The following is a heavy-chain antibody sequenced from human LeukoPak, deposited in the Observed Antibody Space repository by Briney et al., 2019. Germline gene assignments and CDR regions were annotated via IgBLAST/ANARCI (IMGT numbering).Heavy chain of an antibody. CDR1: GFTFSSYW. J-gene: IGHJ4*02. CDR3: ARDSGEEVVYGKGHDY. Sequence: PGGSLRLSCAASGFTFSSYWMSWVRQAPGKGLEWVANIKQDGSEKYYVDSVKGRFTISRDNAKNSLYLQMNSLRAEDTAVYYCARDSGEEVVYGKGHDYWGQGTLVTVSS. CDR2: IKQDGSEK. V-gene: IGHV3-7*01. D-gene: IGHD2-8*02.